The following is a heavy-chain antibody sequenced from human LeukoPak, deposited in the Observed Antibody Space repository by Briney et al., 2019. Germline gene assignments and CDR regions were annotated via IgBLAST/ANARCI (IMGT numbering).Heavy chain of an antibody. CDR1: GFAFSTYG. CDR3: ATGRGYFAIHYYMDV. Sequence: GGSLRLSCAASGFAFSTYGMHWVRQAPDKGLEWVAFIRYDGSVQYYTDSVTGRFTISRDNSKSALYLQMDSLRDEDTAVYSCATGRGYFAIHYYMDVWGKGTTVTVSS. J-gene: IGHJ6*03. D-gene: IGHD2/OR15-2a*01. V-gene: IGHV3-30*02. CDR2: IRYDGSVQ.